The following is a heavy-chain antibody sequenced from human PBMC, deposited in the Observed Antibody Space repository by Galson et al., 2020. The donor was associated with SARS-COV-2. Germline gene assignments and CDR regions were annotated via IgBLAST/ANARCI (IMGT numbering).Heavy chain of an antibody. Sequence: GGSLRLSCAASGFTFSSYAMHWVRQAPGKGLEWVAVISYDGSNKYYADSVKGRFTISRDNSKNTLYLQMNSLRAEDTAVYYCAREWTKGITGRYGMDVWGQGTTVTVSS. CDR3: AREWTKGITGRYGMDV. CDR1: GFTFSSYA. J-gene: IGHJ6*02. V-gene: IGHV3-30*04. CDR2: ISYDGSNK. D-gene: IGHD3-10*01.